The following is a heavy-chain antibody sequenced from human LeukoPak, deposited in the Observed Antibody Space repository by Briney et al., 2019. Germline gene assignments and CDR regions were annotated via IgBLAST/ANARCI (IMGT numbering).Heavy chain of an antibody. CDR1: GFTFSSYG. D-gene: IGHD2-15*01. CDR3: AKDRYCSGGSCSKYFDY. J-gene: IGHJ4*02. Sequence: GSLRLSCAASGFTFSSYGMHWVRQAPGKGLEWVAVIWYDGSNKYYADSVKGRFTISRDNSMNTLYLQMNSLRAEDTAVYYCAKDRYCSGGSCSKYFDYWGQGTLVTVSS. V-gene: IGHV3-33*06. CDR2: IWYDGSNK.